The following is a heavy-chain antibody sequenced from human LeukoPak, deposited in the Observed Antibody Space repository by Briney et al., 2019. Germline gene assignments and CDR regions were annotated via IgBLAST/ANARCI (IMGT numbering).Heavy chain of an antibody. CDR2: ISGSGAGT. Sequence: GGSLRLSCAASGFTVASYAMTWVRQAPGKGLEWVSCISGSGAGTLYADSVKGRFTISRDDSENTLYLQMNSLRAEDTAVYYCAKGEGGSGSSYNSLDHWGQGTLVTVSS. D-gene: IGHD3-10*01. CDR3: AKGEGGSGSSYNSLDH. CDR1: GFTVASYA. J-gene: IGHJ4*02. V-gene: IGHV3-23*01.